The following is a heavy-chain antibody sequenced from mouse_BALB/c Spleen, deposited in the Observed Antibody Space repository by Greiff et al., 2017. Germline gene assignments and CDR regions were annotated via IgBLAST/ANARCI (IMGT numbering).Heavy chain of an antibody. D-gene: IGHD4-1*01. Sequence: QVQLKESGAELVKPGASVKLSCKASGYTFTSYYMYWVKQRPGQGFEWIGEINPSNGGTNFNEKFKSKATLTVDKSSSTAYMQLSSLTSEDSAVYYCTRGWDAMDYWGQGTSVTVSS. CDR1: GYTFTSYY. V-gene: IGHV1S81*02. CDR2: INPSNGGT. CDR3: TRGWDAMDY. J-gene: IGHJ4*01.